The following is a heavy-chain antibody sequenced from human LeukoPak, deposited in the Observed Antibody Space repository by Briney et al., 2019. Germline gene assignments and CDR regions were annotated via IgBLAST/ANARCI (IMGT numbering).Heavy chain of an antibody. CDR1: GFTFSSYS. D-gene: IGHD3-3*01. CDR2: ISSSSSYI. J-gene: IGHJ4*02. V-gene: IGHV3-21*01. CDR3: ARGNTIFGVVSHVDY. Sequence: GGSLRLSCAASGFTFSSYSMNWVRQAPGRGLEWVSSISSSSSYIYYADSVKGRFTISRDNAKNSLYLQMNSLRAEDTAVYYCARGNTIFGVVSHVDYWGQGTLVTVSS.